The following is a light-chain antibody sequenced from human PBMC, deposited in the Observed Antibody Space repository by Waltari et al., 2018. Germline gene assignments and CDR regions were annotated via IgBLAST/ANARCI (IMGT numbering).Light chain of an antibody. V-gene: IGKV4-1*01. Sequence: DIVMTQSPDSLAVPLGERATITCKSTPSVLYSSNNKNYLAWYQQKPGQPPTLLIYWASTRESGVPDRFSGSGSGADFTLTISSLQAEDVAVYYCQQYYSSPFTFGPGTKVDIK. J-gene: IGKJ3*01. CDR2: WAS. CDR1: PSVLYSSNNKNY. CDR3: QQYYSSPFT.